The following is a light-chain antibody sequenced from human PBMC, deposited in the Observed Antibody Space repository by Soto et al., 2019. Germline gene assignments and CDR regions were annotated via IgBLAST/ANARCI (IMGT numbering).Light chain of an antibody. V-gene: IGKV1-5*01. Sequence: MHMTHSPSSLSASVGDRVTITCRASQSIRNWLAWYQQKPGKAPKLLIHDASRLENGGPSRFSGSGSGTEFTLTISSLHPEDFGTYYCQNYDTYAWTFGPGTKVDIK. CDR1: QSIRNW. CDR3: QNYDTYAWT. J-gene: IGKJ1*01. CDR2: DAS.